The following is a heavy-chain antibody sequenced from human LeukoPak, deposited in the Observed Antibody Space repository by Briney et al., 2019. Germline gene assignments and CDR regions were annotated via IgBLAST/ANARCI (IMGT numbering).Heavy chain of an antibody. J-gene: IGHJ4*02. CDR2: INHSGST. CDR1: GGSFSGYY. V-gene: IGHV4-34*01. CDR3: ARKYRRLSYYDY. D-gene: IGHD3-10*01. Sequence: KASETLSLTCAVYGGSFSGYYWSWIRQPPGKGLEWIGEINHSGSTNYNPSLKSRVTISVDTSTNQFSLKLTSVTAADMAIYYCARKYRRLSYYDYWGQGTLVTVSS.